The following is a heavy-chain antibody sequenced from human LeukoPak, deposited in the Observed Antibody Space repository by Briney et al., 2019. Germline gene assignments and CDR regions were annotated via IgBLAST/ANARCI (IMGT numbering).Heavy chain of an antibody. V-gene: IGHV3-48*03. Sequence: PGGSLRLSCAASGFTFSSYEMNWVRQAPGKGLEWISYITGSGSSIYYADSVKGRFTISRDNAKNSLSLQMNSLRAEDTAVYYCAGKFGGTTYFDYWGQGTLVTVSS. D-gene: IGHD1-26*01. CDR1: GFTFSSYE. CDR2: ITGSGSSI. J-gene: IGHJ4*02. CDR3: AGKFGGTTYFDY.